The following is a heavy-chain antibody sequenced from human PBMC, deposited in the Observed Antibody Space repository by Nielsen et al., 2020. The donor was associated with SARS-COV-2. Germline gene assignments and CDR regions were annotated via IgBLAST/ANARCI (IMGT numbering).Heavy chain of an antibody. CDR3: AIDLTYGSPAHYFYQMDV. Sequence: GESLKISCAASGFTFSSYEMNWVRQAPGKGLEWVAYINSNGRTTHHADSVKGRFTISRDNIRDSVYLQMNGLRGDDTAVYYCAIDLTYGSPAHYFYQMDVWGQGTTVNVSS. CDR2: INSNGRTT. J-gene: IGHJ6*02. V-gene: IGHV3-48*03. D-gene: IGHD5-24*01. CDR1: GFTFSSYE.